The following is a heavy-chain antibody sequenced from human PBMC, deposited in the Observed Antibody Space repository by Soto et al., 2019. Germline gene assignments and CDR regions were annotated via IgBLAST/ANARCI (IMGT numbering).Heavy chain of an antibody. CDR1: GGSIISSIYY. CDR2: IYYSGYT. CDR3: ARHNGPLYVGYYYDMDV. V-gene: IGHV4-39*01. J-gene: IGHJ6*02. Sequence: WETLYLTCTVSGGSIISSIYYWGWLRQPPGKGLEGIASIYYSGYTYYNPSLKSRVTISVDTSKNQFSLKLSSVTAADTAVYYCARHNGPLYVGYYYDMDVWGQGTTVTVSS. D-gene: IGHD3-16*01.